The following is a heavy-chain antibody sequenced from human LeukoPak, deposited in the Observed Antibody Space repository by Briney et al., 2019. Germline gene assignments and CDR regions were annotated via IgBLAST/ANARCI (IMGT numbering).Heavy chain of an antibody. V-gene: IGHV3-74*01. D-gene: IGHD1-26*01. CDR3: HFVSGSSRNFDY. J-gene: IGHJ4*02. CDR1: GFTFSSYW. Sequence: GGSLRLSCAASGFTFSSYWMHWVRQAPGKGLVWVSRISPDGSDTTYADSVKGRFTISRDNAKNTLYLQMNSLRAEDTAVYYCHFVSGSSRNFDYWGQGTLVTVFS. CDR2: ISPDGSDT.